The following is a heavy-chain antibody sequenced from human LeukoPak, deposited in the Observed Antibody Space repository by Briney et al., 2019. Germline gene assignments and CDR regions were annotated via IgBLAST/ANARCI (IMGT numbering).Heavy chain of an antibody. CDR3: ARGRRIAAAGKAPNWFDP. J-gene: IGHJ5*02. V-gene: IGHV4-34*01. Sequence: SETLSLTCAVCGGSFSGYYWSWIRQPPGKGLEWIGEINHSGSTNYNPSLKSRVTISVDTSKNQFSLKLSSVTAADTAVYYCARGRRIAAAGKAPNWFDPWGQGTLVTVSS. CDR1: GGSFSGYY. D-gene: IGHD6-13*01. CDR2: INHSGST.